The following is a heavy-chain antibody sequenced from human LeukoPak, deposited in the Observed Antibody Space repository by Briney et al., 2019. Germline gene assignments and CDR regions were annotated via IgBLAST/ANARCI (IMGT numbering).Heavy chain of an antibody. Sequence: GGSLRLSCAASGFTFSSFEMNWVRQAPGKGLEWVSYISSSGSAIYYADSAKGRFTISRDNTKNSLYLQMNSLRAEDTAVYYCARDKSGTMMRGVITTYYYSMDVWGKGTTVTVSS. V-gene: IGHV3-48*03. CDR3: ARDKSGTMMRGVITTYYYSMDV. CDR2: ISSSGSAI. D-gene: IGHD3-10*01. J-gene: IGHJ6*03. CDR1: GFTFSSFE.